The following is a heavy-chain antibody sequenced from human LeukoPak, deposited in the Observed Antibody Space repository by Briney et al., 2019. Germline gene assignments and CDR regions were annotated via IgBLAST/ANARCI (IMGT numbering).Heavy chain of an antibody. CDR2: INWNGGST. CDR1: GGSISSTNYF. Sequence: ETLSLTCTVSGGSISSTNYFWGWIRQPPGKGLEWVSGINWNGGSTGYADFVKGRFTISRDNAKNSLYLQMNSLRAEDTALYYCARVSSEGNWFDPWGQGTLVTVSS. CDR3: ARVSSEGNWFDP. V-gene: IGHV3-20*04. D-gene: IGHD6-6*01. J-gene: IGHJ5*02.